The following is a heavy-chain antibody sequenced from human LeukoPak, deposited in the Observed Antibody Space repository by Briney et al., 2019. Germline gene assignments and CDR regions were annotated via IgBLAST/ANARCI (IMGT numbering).Heavy chain of an antibody. D-gene: IGHD6-13*01. J-gene: IGHJ6*04. Sequence: SETLSLTCNVSGGSISSYYWSWIRQPPGKGLEWIGYIYYSGSTNYNPSLKSRVTISVDTSKNQFSLKLSSVTAADTAVYYCAGTVSGAAALYYYYGMDVWGKGTTVTVSS. CDR2: IYYSGST. CDR3: AGTVSGAAALYYYYGMDV. V-gene: IGHV4-59*01. CDR1: GGSISSYY.